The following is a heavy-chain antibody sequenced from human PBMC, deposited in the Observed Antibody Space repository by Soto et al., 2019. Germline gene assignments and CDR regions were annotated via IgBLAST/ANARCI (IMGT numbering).Heavy chain of an antibody. D-gene: IGHD6-13*01. J-gene: IGHJ4*02. Sequence: GESLKISCKGSGDSSTTYWIAWVRQMPGKGLEWMGIIYPGDSDTRYSPSFQGQVTISADRSISTAYVQWSSLKASDTAMYYCASRPRHSTSWFFFDYWGQGTLVTVSS. CDR2: IYPGDSDT. CDR1: GDSSTTYW. CDR3: ASRPRHSTSWFFFDY. V-gene: IGHV5-51*01.